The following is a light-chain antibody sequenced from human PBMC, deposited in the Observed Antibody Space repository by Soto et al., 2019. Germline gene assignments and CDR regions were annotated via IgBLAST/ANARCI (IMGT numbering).Light chain of an antibody. CDR1: QTTSNW. CDR3: QQYTAYPYT. Sequence: DIQMTQSPSALSASVGDPVTITCRASQTTSNWLAWSQQKPGQAPKVVIYDASSLESGVPSRFSGSGHGTEFTLTITSLQPDDFGTYYCQQYTAYPYTFGQGTKLQI. CDR2: DAS. V-gene: IGKV1-5*01. J-gene: IGKJ2*01.